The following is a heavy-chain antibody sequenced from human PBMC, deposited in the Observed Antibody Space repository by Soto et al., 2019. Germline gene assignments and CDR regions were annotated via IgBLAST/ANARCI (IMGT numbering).Heavy chain of an antibody. J-gene: IGHJ4*02. CDR2: IVDPGNDR. V-gene: IGHV3-33*01. CDR3: ARDDGLDGSALDY. Sequence: QVRLVESGGGVVQPGGSLRLSCGASGFRFSTYGTHWFRQAPGEGLEWMAVIVDPGNDRDYADSVRGRFTISRDNAKNTFYLEMNSVRAEDTAMYYCARDDGLDGSALDYWGQGTLVTVSS. D-gene: IGHD2-15*01. CDR1: GFRFSTYG.